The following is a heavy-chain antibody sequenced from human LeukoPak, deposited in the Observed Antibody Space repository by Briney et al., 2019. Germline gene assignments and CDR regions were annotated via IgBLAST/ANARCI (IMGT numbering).Heavy chain of an antibody. J-gene: IGHJ4*02. Sequence: PGGSLRLSCAASGFTFSGYAMSWVRQAPGKGLEWVSAISGSGSSTYYADSVKGRFTISRDNSKNTLYLQMNSLRAEDTAVYYCAKAMVRGVIPVFDYWGQGTLVTVSS. CDR1: GFTFSGYA. CDR2: ISGSGSST. CDR3: AKAMVRGVIPVFDY. D-gene: IGHD3-10*01. V-gene: IGHV3-23*01.